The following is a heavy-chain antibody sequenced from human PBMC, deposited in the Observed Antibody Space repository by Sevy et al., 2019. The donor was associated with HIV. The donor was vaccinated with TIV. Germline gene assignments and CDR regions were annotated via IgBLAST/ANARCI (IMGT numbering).Heavy chain of an antibody. CDR3: ARGPDGAFDI. CDR1: GGSISSGGYY. J-gene: IGHJ3*02. CDR2: IYYSGST. Sequence: SETLSLTCTVSGGSISSGGYYWSWIRQHPGKGLEWIGYIYYSGSTYYNPSLKSRVTISVDTSKNQFSLKLSSVTAADTAVYYCARGPDGAFDIWGQRTMVTVSS. V-gene: IGHV4-31*03.